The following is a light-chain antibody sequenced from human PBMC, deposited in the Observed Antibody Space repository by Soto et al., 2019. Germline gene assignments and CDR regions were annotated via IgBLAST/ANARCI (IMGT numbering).Light chain of an antibody. CDR3: QKYNSAPLT. J-gene: IGKJ4*01. CDR1: QGIATY. CDR2: ATS. V-gene: IGKV1-27*01. Sequence: DVQMTQSPSSLSAFVGDRVTITCRASQGIATYLAWYQQKPGKAPKLLIYATSTLQSGVPSRFSGSGSGTDFTLTVTILQHEDVGTYYCQKYNSAPLTFGGGTKVEIK.